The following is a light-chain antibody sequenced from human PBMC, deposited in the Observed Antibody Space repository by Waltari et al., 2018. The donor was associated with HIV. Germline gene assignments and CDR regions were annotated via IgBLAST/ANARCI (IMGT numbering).Light chain of an antibody. J-gene: IGKJ4*01. CDR2: GAS. V-gene: IGKV1-39*01. CDR3: QQSYSTPLS. CDR1: QTIETY. Sequence: EIQMTQSPSSLPASRGDRVTITCRASQTIETYLNWYHQKPGKAPNLLIHGASSLQSGGPSRFSGSGSGTQFTLTISSLQPEDCGVYYCQQSYSTPLSFGGGTKV.